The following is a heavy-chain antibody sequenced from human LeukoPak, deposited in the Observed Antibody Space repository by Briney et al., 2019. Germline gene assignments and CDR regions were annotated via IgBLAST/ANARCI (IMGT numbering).Heavy chain of an antibody. CDR3: ARAGTTGSWFDP. J-gene: IGHJ5*02. V-gene: IGHV4-61*08. CDR1: GGSISSSDYF. CDR2: IHYSGST. Sequence: PSETLSLTCTVSGGSISSSDYFWGWIRQPPGKGLEWIGYIHYSGSTNYNPSLQRRVTISVDTSKNQVSLKLNSVTAADTAVYYCARAGTTGSWFDPWGQGTLVTVSS. D-gene: IGHD3-10*01.